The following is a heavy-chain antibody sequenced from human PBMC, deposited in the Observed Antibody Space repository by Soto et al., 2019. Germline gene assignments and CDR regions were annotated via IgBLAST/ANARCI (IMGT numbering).Heavy chain of an antibody. D-gene: IGHD2-15*01. CDR3: ARDCSGGSCYYLDN. Sequence: QVHLVESGGGAVQPGRSLRLSCAASGFTFSTYGMHWVRQAPGKGLEWVAVTWYDGSSSFYADSVKGRFTISRDNSKRTLYLQMDRLRVEDTAVYYCARDCSGGSCYYLDNWGQGTLVTVSS. CDR2: TWYDGSSS. V-gene: IGHV3-33*01. J-gene: IGHJ4*02. CDR1: GFTFSTYG.